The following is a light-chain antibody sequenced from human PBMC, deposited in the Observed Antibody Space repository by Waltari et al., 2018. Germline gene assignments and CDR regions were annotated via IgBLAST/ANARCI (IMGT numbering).Light chain of an antibody. J-gene: IGKJ3*01. CDR1: QGISSY. CDR3: QQLNSYS. V-gene: IGKV1-9*01. CDR2: AAS. Sequence: DIQLTQSPSFLSASVGDRVTITCRASQGISSYLAWYQQKPGKAPKLLIYAASTLQSGVPSRFSGSGSGKEFTLTISSLQPEDFATYYCQQLNSYSFGPGTKVDLK.